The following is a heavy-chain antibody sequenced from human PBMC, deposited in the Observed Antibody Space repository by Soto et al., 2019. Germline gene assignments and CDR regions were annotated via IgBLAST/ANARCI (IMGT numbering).Heavy chain of an antibody. Sequence: SGTLSLTCTVSDYSISSDYYWGWIRQSPGNGLEWIASFYHTGSTHYNPSLQSRVTISSARSTNQVSLTLTSVTAADTAIYYCATYWGTESHAFWFDLWGRGAQVTVSS. CDR3: ATYWGTESHAFWFDL. CDR2: FYHTGST. V-gene: IGHV4-38-2*02. J-gene: IGHJ5*02. CDR1: DYSISSDYY. D-gene: IGHD3-16*01.